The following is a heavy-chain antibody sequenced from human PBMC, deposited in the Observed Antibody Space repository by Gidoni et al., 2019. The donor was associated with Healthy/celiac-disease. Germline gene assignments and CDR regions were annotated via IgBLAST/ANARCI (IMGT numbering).Heavy chain of an antibody. J-gene: IGHJ4*02. D-gene: IGHD3-22*01. V-gene: IGHV3-23*01. CDR3: AKDQHYDRTGLSYFDY. CDR2: ISGSGGST. Sequence: EVQLLASGGGLVQPAGSLRLSCAASGFTFSSYAMSWVRQAPGKGLEWVSAISGSGGSTYYADSVKGRFTISRDNSKNTLYLQMNSLRAEDTAVYYCAKDQHYDRTGLSYFDYWGQGTLVTVSS. CDR1: GFTFSSYA.